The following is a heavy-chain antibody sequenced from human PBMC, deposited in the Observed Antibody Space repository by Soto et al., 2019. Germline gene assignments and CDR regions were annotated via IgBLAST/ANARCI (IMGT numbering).Heavy chain of an antibody. CDR1: GYTLTELS. J-gene: IGHJ4*02. CDR2: FDPEDGET. Sequence: ASVKVSCKVSGYTLTELSMHWVRQAPGKGLEWMGGFDPEDGETIYAQKFQGRVTMTEDTSTDTAYMELSSLRSEDTAVYYCATRGLYYDILTGYYKARPFYYWGQGTLVTVSS. CDR3: ATRGLYYDILTGYYKARPFYY. V-gene: IGHV1-24*01. D-gene: IGHD3-9*01.